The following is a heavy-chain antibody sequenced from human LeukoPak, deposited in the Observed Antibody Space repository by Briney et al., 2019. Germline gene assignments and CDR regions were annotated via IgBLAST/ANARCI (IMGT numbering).Heavy chain of an antibody. CDR2: IIPIFGTA. Sequence: SVKVSCKASGGTFSSYAISWVRQAPGQGLEWMGGIIPIFGTANYAQKFQGRVTITTDESTSTAYMELSSLRSEDTAVYYCARADIVVVVAATQVQAFDIWGQGTMVTVSS. D-gene: IGHD2-15*01. CDR1: GGTFSSYA. J-gene: IGHJ3*02. CDR3: ARADIVVVVAATQVQAFDI. V-gene: IGHV1-69*05.